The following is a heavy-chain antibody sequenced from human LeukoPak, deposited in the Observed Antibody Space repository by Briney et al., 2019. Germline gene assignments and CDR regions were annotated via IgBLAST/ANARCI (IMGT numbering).Heavy chain of an antibody. V-gene: IGHV1-18*01. J-gene: IGHJ3*02. CDR2: ISAYNGNT. CDR1: GYTFTSYG. Sequence: ASVKVSCKASGYTFTSYGICWVRQAPGQGLEWMGWISAYNGNTNYAQKLQGRVTMTTDTSTSTAYMELRSLRSDDTAVYYCARVRYDFWSGYYKEGAFDIWGQGTMVTVSS. CDR3: ARVRYDFWSGYYKEGAFDI. D-gene: IGHD3-3*01.